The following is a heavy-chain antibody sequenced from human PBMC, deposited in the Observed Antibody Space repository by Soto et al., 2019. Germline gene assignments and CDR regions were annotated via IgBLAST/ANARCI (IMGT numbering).Heavy chain of an antibody. CDR1: GGSFSGYY. CDR3: ARESHDILTGPPWVWYFDL. D-gene: IGHD3-9*01. Sequence: QVQLQQWGAGPLRPLETLSLTCGVSGGSFSGYYWAWIRQSPGKGLEWIGEINDRGSINYNPSLKSRVSISVATSKNNYSLNVRSVTAADTAVYYCARESHDILTGPPWVWYFDLWGRGTLVTVSS. J-gene: IGHJ2*01. CDR2: INDRGSI. V-gene: IGHV4-34*01.